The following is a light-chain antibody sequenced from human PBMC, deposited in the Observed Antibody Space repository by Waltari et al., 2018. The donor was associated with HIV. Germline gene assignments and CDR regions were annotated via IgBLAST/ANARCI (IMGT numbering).Light chain of an antibody. CDR2: EVF. CDR1: TSDVGASNY. J-gene: IGLJ2*01. V-gene: IGLV2-8*01. Sequence: QSALTQPPSPSGSPGQSVTISCTGTTSDVGASNYVSWYQQHPGKAPKLMIYEVFKRPSGVPDRFSGSKSGNTASLTVSGLQAEDEADYYCTSYAGRNTFVFGGGTKLTVL. CDR3: TSYAGRNTFV.